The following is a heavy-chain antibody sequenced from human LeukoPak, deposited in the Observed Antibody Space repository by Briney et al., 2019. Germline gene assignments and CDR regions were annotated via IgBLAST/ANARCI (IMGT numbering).Heavy chain of an antibody. CDR1: GGSISSSSYY. V-gene: IGHV4-39*07. D-gene: IGHD3-3*01. CDR2: INHSGST. J-gene: IGHJ4*02. CDR3: ARGTQYYDFWSGPTSYFDY. Sequence: PSETLSLTCTVSGGSISSSSYYWGWIRQPPGKGLEWIGEINHSGSTNYNPSLKSRVTISVDTSKNQFSLKLSSVTAADTAVYYCARGTQYYDFWSGPTSYFDYWGQGTLVTVSS.